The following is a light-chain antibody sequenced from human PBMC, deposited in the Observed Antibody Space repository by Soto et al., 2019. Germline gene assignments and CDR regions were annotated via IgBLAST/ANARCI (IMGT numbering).Light chain of an antibody. V-gene: IGKV3-15*01. J-gene: IGKJ2*01. CDR1: QTIGDN. Sequence: EIVMTQSPATLSVSPGGRATLSCRASQTIGDNLAWYQQRPGLAPRLLIYAASTRDTGIPARFSGSGSGTEFTLTTSSLQSEDIAVYYCQQYNKWPPFTFGQGTKLEIK. CDR2: AAS. CDR3: QQYNKWPPFT.